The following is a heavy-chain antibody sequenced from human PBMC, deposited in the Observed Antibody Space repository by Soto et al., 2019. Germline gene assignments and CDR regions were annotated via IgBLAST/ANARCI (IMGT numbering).Heavy chain of an antibody. V-gene: IGHV3-30*18. J-gene: IGHJ6*02. Sequence: VESGGGVVQPGRSLRLSCAASGFTFSNYGMHWVRQAPGKGLEWVALISYDGRTKLYADSFKGRFALSRDDPQNSLFLQMDSLRPEDTAVYFCAKDWDGFTVTGYTYGMDVWGQGTTVTVSS. D-gene: IGHD6-13*01. CDR3: AKDWDGFTVTGYTYGMDV. CDR2: ISYDGRTK. CDR1: GFTFSNYG.